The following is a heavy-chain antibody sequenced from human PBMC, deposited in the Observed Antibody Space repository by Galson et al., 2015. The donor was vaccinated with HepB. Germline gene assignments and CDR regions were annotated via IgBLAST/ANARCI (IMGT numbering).Heavy chain of an antibody. Sequence: SLRLSCAASGFTFSSYAMHWVRQAPGKGLEWVAVISYDGSNKYYADSVKGRFTISRDNSKNTLYLQMNSLRAEDTAVYYCARGAGRSDYYYYYMDVWGKGTTVTVSS. CDR1: GFTFSSYA. CDR3: ARGAGRSDYYYYYMDV. D-gene: IGHD1-26*01. J-gene: IGHJ6*03. V-gene: IGHV3-30-3*01. CDR2: ISYDGSNK.